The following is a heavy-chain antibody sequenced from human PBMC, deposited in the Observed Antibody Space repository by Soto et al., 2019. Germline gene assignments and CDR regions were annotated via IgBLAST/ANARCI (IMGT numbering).Heavy chain of an antibody. CDR1: GFTFDDYA. V-gene: IGHV3-9*01. CDR2: ISWNSGSI. D-gene: IGHD2-15*01. Sequence: GGSLRLSCAASGFTFDDYAMHWVRQAPGKGLEWVSGISWNSGSIGYADSVKGRFTISRDNAKNSLYLQMNSLRAEDTALYYCAKVAVVVAASHFDYWGQGTLVTVSS. J-gene: IGHJ4*02. CDR3: AKVAVVVAASHFDY.